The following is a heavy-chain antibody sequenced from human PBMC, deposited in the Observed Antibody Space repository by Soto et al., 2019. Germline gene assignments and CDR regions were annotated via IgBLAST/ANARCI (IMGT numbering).Heavy chain of an antibody. V-gene: IGHV5-10-1*01. CDR2: IDPSDSYT. D-gene: IGHD3-10*01. J-gene: IGHJ6*02. Sequence: GASLKISCKGSGYSFTSYWISWVRQMPGKGLEWMGRIDPSDSYTNYSPSFQGHVTISADKSISTAYLQWSSLKASDTAMHYCARHWSYYYGSGSRDYGMDVWGQGTTVTVSS. CDR1: GYSFTSYW. CDR3: ARHWSYYYGSGSRDYGMDV.